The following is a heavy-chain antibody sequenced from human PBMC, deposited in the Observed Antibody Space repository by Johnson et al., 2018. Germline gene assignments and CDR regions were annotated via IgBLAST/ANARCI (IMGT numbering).Heavy chain of an antibody. V-gene: IGHV3-30*09. D-gene: IGHD3-10*01. CDR1: AFTFNTYA. CDR3: ARSGGGVMAWYYYYYMDV. CDR2: ISNDGLNK. Sequence: QVQLVQSGGGVVQPGRSLRLSCAASAFTFNTYAMHWVRQAPGKGLEWVAIISNDGLNKYYADSVKGRFAISRENSKNPLFLQMNGLRAEDTAVYYFARSGGGVMAWYYYYYMDVWGNGTTVTVSS. J-gene: IGHJ6*03.